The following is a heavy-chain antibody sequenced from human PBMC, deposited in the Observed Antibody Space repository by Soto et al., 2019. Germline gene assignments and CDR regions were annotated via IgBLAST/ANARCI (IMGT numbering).Heavy chain of an antibody. CDR2: IKQDGSEK. CDR1: GFTFSSYW. V-gene: IGHV3-7*01. J-gene: IGHJ6*03. Sequence: GGSLRLSCAASGFTFSSYWMSWVRQAPGKGLEWVANIKQDGSEKYYVDSVKGRFTISRDNAKNSLYLQMNSLRAEDTAVYYCARERRYYDILTGYYNSDYYMDVWGKGTTVTVSS. D-gene: IGHD3-9*01. CDR3: ARERRYYDILTGYYNSDYYMDV.